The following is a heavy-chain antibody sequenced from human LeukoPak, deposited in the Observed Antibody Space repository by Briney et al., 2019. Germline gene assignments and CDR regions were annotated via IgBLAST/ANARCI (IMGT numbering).Heavy chain of an antibody. V-gene: IGHV3-21*01. Sequence: PGGSLRLSCAASGFTFSNYSMNWVRQAPGKGLEWVSSTSSTSSYIYYADSVKGRFTISRDNAKNSLYLQMNSLRAEDTAVYYCAREESQQFDYWGQGTLVTVSS. CDR3: AREESQQFDY. CDR2: TSSTSSYI. J-gene: IGHJ4*02. CDR1: GFTFSNYS.